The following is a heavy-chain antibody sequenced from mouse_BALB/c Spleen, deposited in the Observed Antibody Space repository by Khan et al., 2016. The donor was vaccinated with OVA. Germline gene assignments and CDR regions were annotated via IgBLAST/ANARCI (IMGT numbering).Heavy chain of an antibody. D-gene: IGHD1-1*01. V-gene: IGHV5-17*02. CDR1: GFTFSSYG. CDR2: ISGDSSTI. Sequence: EVELVESGGGLVQPGGSRKLSCAASGFTFSSYGMHWVRQAPEKGLEWVAYISGDSSTIYYTDTVKGRFTISRDNPKNTLSLQMTSLMSEDTAIYYVATPYYYGYYFAYWGQGTTLTVSS. J-gene: IGHJ2*01. CDR3: ATPYYYGYYFAY.